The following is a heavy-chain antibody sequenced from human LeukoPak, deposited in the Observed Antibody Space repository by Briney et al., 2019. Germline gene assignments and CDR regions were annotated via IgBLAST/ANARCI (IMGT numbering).Heavy chain of an antibody. CDR2: VSQSGST. V-gene: IGHV4-38-2*02. Sequence: SETLSLTCTVSGFSISSGHYWGWIRQPPGKGLEWIGEVSQSGSTNYNPSLKSRVTMSLDKSKNQFSLKLNSLTAAETALYYCETDESSGYYRGWFWGQGTLVTVSS. D-gene: IGHD3-22*01. CDR1: GFSISSGHY. CDR3: ETDESSGYYRGWF. J-gene: IGHJ4*02.